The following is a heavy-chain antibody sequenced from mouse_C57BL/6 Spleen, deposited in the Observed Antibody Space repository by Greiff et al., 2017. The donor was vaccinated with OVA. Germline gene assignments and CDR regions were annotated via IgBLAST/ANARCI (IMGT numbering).Heavy chain of an antibody. CDR3: ARSRDYYGYDGYAMDY. Sequence: QVQLQQPGAELVKPAASVKLSCKASGYTFTSYWMHWVKQRPGQGLEWIGMIHPNSGSTNYNEKFKSKATLTVDKSSSTAYMQLSSLTSEDSAVYYCARSRDYYGYDGYAMDYWGQGTSVTVSS. CDR1: GYTFTSYW. CDR2: IHPNSGST. V-gene: IGHV1-64*01. D-gene: IGHD2-2*01. J-gene: IGHJ4*01.